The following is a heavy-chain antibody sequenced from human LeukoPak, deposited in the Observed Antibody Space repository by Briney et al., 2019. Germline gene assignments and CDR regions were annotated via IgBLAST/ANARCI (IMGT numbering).Heavy chain of an antibody. Sequence: ASVKVSCKASGYTFTGYYMHWARQAPGQGLEWMGWISAYNGNTNYAQKLQGRVTMTTDTSTSTAYMELRSLRSDDTAVYYCARLGFDGDYGYWGQGTLVTVSS. V-gene: IGHV1-18*04. CDR2: ISAYNGNT. CDR1: GYTFTGYY. D-gene: IGHD3-10*01. J-gene: IGHJ4*02. CDR3: ARLGFDGDYGY.